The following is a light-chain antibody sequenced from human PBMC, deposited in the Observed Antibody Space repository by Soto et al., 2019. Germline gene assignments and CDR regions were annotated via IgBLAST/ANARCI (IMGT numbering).Light chain of an antibody. CDR3: HQYATSPQT. V-gene: IGKV3-20*01. Sequence: EIVLTQSPGTLSLSPGERATLSCRASQSVPKNYLAWYQHKPGQAPRLLIYGPSSRATGIPDRFSGSGSGTDFTLSISRLEPEDFAVYYCHQYATSPQTFGQGTKVESK. CDR1: QSVPKNY. CDR2: GPS. J-gene: IGKJ1*01.